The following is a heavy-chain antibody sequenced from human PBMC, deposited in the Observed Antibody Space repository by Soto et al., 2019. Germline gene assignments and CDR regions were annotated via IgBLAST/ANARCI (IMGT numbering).Heavy chain of an antibody. CDR3: ARIITYYYGSGSSTFFDY. D-gene: IGHD3-10*01. J-gene: IGHJ4*02. CDR1: WGTSRSRGDY. CDR2: ICYSGST. Sequence: QRPTSTVSWGTSRSRGDYRSSIKQHPGKGVVWIGYICYSGSTYYNPSLQSRVTISVDTSKNQFSLKLSSVTAADTAVYYCARIITYYYGSGSSTFFDYWGQGTLV. V-gene: IGHV4-31*03.